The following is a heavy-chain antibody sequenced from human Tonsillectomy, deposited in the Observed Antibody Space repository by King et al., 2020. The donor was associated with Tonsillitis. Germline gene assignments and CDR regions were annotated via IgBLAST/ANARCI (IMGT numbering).Heavy chain of an antibody. CDR3: ANLYYYDSSGNAFDI. D-gene: IGHD3-22*01. V-gene: IGHV3-23*04. J-gene: IGHJ3*02. CDR2: IRDSGGST. Sequence: VQLVESGGCLVQPGGSLRLSCAASGFTFSIYAMSWFRQSPGKGLEWVSTIRDSGGSTYYADSVKGRLTISRDNPKNTLSLQMNSLRAEDTAVYYCANLYYYDSSGNAFDIWGQGTMVTVSS. CDR1: GFTFSIYA.